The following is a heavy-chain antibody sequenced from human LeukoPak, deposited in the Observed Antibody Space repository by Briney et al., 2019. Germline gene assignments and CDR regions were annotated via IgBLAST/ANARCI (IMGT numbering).Heavy chain of an antibody. V-gene: IGHV3-48*04. J-gene: IGHJ5*02. D-gene: IGHD5-12*01. CDR2: ISGSGNTI. CDR3: ARGQRSTPGPSFDP. CDR1: GVTFSSYA. Sequence: PGRSLRLSCAASGVTFSSYAMHWVRQAPGKGLEWVSYISGSGNTIYYADSVKGQFTISRDNARKSLYLQMNSLRAEDTAVYYCARGQRSTPGPSFDPWGEGTLVTDSS.